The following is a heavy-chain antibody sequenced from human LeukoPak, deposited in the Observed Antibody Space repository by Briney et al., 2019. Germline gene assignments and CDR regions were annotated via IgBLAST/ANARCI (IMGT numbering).Heavy chain of an antibody. Sequence: AGGSLRLSCAASGFTFSSYSMNWVRQAPGKGLEWVSSISSCSSYIYYADSGKGRFTISRDNAKNSLYLQMNSLRAEDTAVYYCAKPVGAWAFDYWGQGTLVTVSS. J-gene: IGHJ4*02. V-gene: IGHV3-21*01. CDR3: AKPVGAWAFDY. CDR1: GFTFSSYS. CDR2: ISSCSSYI. D-gene: IGHD1-26*01.